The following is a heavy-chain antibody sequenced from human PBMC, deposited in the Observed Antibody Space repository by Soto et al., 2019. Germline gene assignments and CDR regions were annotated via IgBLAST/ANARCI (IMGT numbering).Heavy chain of an antibody. CDR1: GFTFSSYA. D-gene: IGHD3-22*01. V-gene: IGHV3-30-3*01. Sequence: PGGSLRLSCAASGFTFSSYAMHWVRQAPGKGLEWVAVISYDGSNKYYADSVKGRFTISRDNSKNTLYLQMNSLRAEDTAVYYCARQYYYDSSGYSGHFDYWGQGTLVTVSS. CDR2: ISYDGSNK. CDR3: ARQYYYDSSGYSGHFDY. J-gene: IGHJ4*02.